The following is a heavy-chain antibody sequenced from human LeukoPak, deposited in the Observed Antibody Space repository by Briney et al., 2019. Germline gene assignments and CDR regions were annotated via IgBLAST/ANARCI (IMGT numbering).Heavy chain of an antibody. CDR2: ICGSGGRT. Sequence: PGGSLRLSCAASGFTFSTYAMSWVRQAPGKGLEWVSGICGSGGRTDYADSVKGRFTISRDNSKNTLHLQMNSLRAEDTAVYFCAKDSFTMIFLFLFDYWGQGALVTVSS. CDR3: AKDSFTMIFLFLFDY. V-gene: IGHV3-23*01. J-gene: IGHJ4*02. D-gene: IGHD3-22*01. CDR1: GFTFSTYA.